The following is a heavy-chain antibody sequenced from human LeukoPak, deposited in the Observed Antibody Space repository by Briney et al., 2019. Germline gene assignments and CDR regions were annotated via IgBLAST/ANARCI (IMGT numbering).Heavy chain of an antibody. CDR3: ARDSYYGGHYAFFEH. CDR1: GYTFTNFR. D-gene: IGHD3-10*01. Sequence: ASVKVSCKTSGYTFTNFRIHWVRQTPAQGFQWMGWIGPSNNYTEYEQKLQGRLTLTTDTSTTTAHMELRSLTFDDTAIYYCARDSYYGGHYAFFEHWGQGTLVTVSS. J-gene: IGHJ4*02. V-gene: IGHV1-18*01. CDR2: IGPSNNYT.